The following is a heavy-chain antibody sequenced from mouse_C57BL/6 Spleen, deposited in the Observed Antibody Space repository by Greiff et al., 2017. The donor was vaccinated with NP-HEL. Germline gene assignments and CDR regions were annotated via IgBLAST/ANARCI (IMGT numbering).Heavy chain of an antibody. J-gene: IGHJ4*01. D-gene: IGHD1-1*01. CDR2: IYPRRGNT. CDR3: ARGGYGSSYDAMDY. CDR1: GYTFTSYG. Sequence: VQLQQSGAELARPGASVKLSCKASGYTFTSYGISWVKQRTGQGLEWIGEIYPRRGNTYYNEKFKGKATLTADKSSSTAYMELRSLTSEDSAVYFCARGGYGSSYDAMDYWGQGTSVTVSS. V-gene: IGHV1-81*01.